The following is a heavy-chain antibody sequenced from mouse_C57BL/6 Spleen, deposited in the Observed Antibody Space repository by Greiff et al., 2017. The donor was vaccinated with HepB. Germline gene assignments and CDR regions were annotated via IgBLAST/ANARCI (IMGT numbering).Heavy chain of an antibody. CDR3: ARGYYGAMDY. CDR2: INYDGSST. CDR1: GFTFSDYY. J-gene: IGHJ4*01. D-gene: IGHD1-1*01. V-gene: IGHV5-16*01. Sequence: DVQLQESEGGLVQPGRSMKLSCTASGFTFSDYYMAWVRQVPEKGLEWVANINYDGSSTYYLDSLKSRFIISRDNAKNILYLQMSSLKSEDTATYYCARGYYGAMDYWGQGTSVTVSS.